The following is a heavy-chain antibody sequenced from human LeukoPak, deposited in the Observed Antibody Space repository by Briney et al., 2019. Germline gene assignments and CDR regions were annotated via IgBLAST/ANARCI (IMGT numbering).Heavy chain of an antibody. J-gene: IGHJ4*02. D-gene: IGHD4-23*01. CDR2: IYYSGST. CDR3: ARVGVRYYFDY. CDR1: GGSISSYY. V-gene: IGHV4-59*01. Sequence: PSETLSLTCTVSGGSISSYYSSWIRQPPGKGLEWIGYIYYSGSTNYNPSLKSRVTISVDTSKNQFSLKLSSVTAADTAVYYCARVGVRYYFDYWGQGTLVTVSS.